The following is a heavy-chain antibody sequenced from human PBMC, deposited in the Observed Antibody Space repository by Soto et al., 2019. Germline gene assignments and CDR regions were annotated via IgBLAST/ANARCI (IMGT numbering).Heavy chain of an antibody. CDR1: GFTFSNYW. D-gene: IGHD6-19*01. Sequence: VQLVESGGSLVQPGGSLRLSCAASGFTFSNYWMHWVRQAPGKGLVWVSRINSDGSSTMYADSVKGRFTIFRDNGKNTLYLQMNSLRGEDTAVYYCARDPAPIGWYDYWGQGTLVTVSS. J-gene: IGHJ4*02. V-gene: IGHV3-74*03. CDR2: INSDGSST. CDR3: ARDPAPIGWYDY.